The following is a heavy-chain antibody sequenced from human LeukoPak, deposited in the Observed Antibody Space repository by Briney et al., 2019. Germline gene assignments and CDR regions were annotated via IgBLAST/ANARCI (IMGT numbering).Heavy chain of an antibody. J-gene: IGHJ4*02. Sequence: GGPLRLSCAASGFTFSNSWMNWFRQAPGRLEWVANINHDGSEKNYVDSVEGRFTITRDNTKKSLYLQMNSLGAEDTAVYYCARGTALPGVDYWGQGTLVIVSS. CDR3: ARGTALPGVDY. D-gene: IGHD3-10*01. CDR1: GFTFSNSW. V-gene: IGHV3-7*01. CDR2: INHDGSEK.